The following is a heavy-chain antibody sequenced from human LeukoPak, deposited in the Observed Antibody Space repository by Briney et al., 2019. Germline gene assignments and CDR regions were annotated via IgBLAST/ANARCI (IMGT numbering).Heavy chain of an antibody. CDR2: IYTSGST. CDR3: ARGEMATIIGY. V-gene: IGHV4-61*02. Sequence: PSETLSLTCTVSGGSISSGSYYWSWIRQPAGKGLEWIGRIYTSGSTNYNPSLKSRVTISVDTSKNQFSLKLSSVTAADTALFYCARGEMATIIGYLGGGTLVTDSS. J-gene: IGHJ4*02. D-gene: IGHD5-24*01. CDR1: GGSISSGSYY.